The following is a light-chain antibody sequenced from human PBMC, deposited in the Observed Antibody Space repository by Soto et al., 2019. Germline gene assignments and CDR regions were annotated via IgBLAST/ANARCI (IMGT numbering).Light chain of an antibody. CDR2: DAS. CDR1: QTIRQW. Sequence: DIEMTQSPSTVSASVGDTVITTCRASQTIRQWLAWYQQRPAKAPNLLIYDASSLESGVPSRFSGSGSGTEFTLTITNLQPDDFATYYCHQYDTDSTFGPGTKVDIK. V-gene: IGKV1-5*01. CDR3: HQYDTDST. J-gene: IGKJ1*01.